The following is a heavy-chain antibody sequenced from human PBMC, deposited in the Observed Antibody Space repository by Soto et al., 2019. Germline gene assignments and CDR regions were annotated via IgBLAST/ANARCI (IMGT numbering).Heavy chain of an antibody. CDR3: TTGITYYDFWSGYYTSPSFDY. Sequence: LRLSCAASGFTFSNAWMSWVRQAPGKGLEWVGRIKSKTDGGTTDYAAPVKGRFTISRDDSKNTLYLQMNSLKTEDTAVYYCTTGITYYDFWSGYYTSPSFDYWGQGTLVTVSS. J-gene: IGHJ4*02. D-gene: IGHD3-3*01. V-gene: IGHV3-15*01. CDR1: GFTFSNAW. CDR2: IKSKTDGGTT.